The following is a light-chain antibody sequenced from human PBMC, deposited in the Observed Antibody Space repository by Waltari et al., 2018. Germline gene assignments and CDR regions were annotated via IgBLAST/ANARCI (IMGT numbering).Light chain of an antibody. CDR2: YDT. J-gene: IGLJ3*02. CDR1: NIETKS. CDR3: QVWDDTSNSGV. V-gene: IGLV3-21*04. Sequence: YVLTQPPSVSVAPGKTATLTCGGENIETKSVNWYQQKPGQAPVLGLFYDTDRPSGIPYRFSGSNSGNTATLTISWVEAGDEADYHCQVWDDTSNSGVFGGGTRLTVL.